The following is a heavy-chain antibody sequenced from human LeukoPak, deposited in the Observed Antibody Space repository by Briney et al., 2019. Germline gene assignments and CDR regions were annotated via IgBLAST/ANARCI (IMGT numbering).Heavy chain of an antibody. CDR3: ARVFESPSCYDY. CDR2: INPNSGGT. D-gene: IGHD2-2*01. CDR1: GYTFTGYY. V-gene: IGHV1-2*02. J-gene: IGHJ4*02. Sequence: ASVNVSCMASGYTFTGYYMHWVRQAPGQGLEWMGWINPNSGGTNYAQKFQGRVTMTRDTSISTAYMELSRLRADDTAVYYCARVFESPSCYDYWGQGTLVTVSS.